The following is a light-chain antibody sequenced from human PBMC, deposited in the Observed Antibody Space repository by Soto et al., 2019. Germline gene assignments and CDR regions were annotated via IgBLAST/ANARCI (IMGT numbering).Light chain of an antibody. Sequence: EIVLTHSPGTLSLSPGERATLSCRASQSVSGSYLAWYQQKPGQAPRLLIYGASSRATAIPDRFSGSGSGTDFTLNIRTLEPEDFAVYYCHQYRSSPLTFGGGTKVDIK. V-gene: IGKV3-20*01. CDR2: GAS. J-gene: IGKJ4*01. CDR1: QSVSGSY. CDR3: HQYRSSPLT.